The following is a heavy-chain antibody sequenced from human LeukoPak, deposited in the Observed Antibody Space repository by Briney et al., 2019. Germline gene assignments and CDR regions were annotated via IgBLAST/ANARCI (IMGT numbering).Heavy chain of an antibody. V-gene: IGHV4-39*07. Sequence: PSETLSLTCSVSGASISSSDYYWDWIRQSPGAGLEWVGSVYHSGNSYYNPSLKSRVSISVDRSKNLFSLRMTSLTAADTAVYYCAREGVVSSNWGEFDHWGQGALVTVSS. CDR1: GASISSSDYY. CDR2: VYHSGNS. D-gene: IGHD6-13*01. CDR3: AREGVVSSNWGEFDH. J-gene: IGHJ4*02.